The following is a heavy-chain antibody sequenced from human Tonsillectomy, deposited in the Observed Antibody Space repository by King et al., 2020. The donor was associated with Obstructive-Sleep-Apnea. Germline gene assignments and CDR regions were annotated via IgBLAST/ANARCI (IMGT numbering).Heavy chain of an antibody. J-gene: IGHJ6*02. CDR2: ISYDGSNK. CDR3: AREDGSGSYTDYYYDMDV. CDR1: GFTFSTYA. Sequence: VQLVESGGGVVQPGRSLRLSCAASGFTFSTYAMHWVRQAPGKGLEWVAVISYDGSNKYYADSVKGRFTISRDNSKNTLYLQMNSLRAEDTAVYYCAREDGSGSYTDYYYDMDVWGQGTTVTVSS. V-gene: IGHV3-30-3*01. D-gene: IGHD3-10*01.